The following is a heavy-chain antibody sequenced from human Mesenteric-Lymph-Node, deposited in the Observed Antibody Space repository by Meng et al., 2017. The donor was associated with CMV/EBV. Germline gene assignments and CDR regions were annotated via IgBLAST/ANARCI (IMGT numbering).Heavy chain of an antibody. J-gene: IGHJ5*02. CDR1: GFPFSGSD. V-gene: IGHV3-48*03. CDR2: ISLRGDVV. CDR3: ARVGFDP. Sequence: GGSLRLSCVASGFPFSGSDGNWVRQAPGKGLEWIAYISLRGDVVQYSDSVKGRFTISRDSAKNSLYLQMNSLRAEDTAVYYCARVGFDPWGQGTLVTVSS.